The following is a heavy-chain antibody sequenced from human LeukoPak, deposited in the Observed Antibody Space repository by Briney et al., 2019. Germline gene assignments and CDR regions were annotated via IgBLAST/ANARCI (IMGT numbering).Heavy chain of an antibody. CDR1: GGSISSSSYY. CDR2: IYYSGST. Sequence: PSETLSLTCTVSGGSISSSSYYWGWIRQPPGKGLEWIGSIYYSGSTYYNPSLKSRVTISVDTSKNQFSLKLSSVTAADAAVYYCARHVTPVYGGYVDYWGQGTLVTVSS. D-gene: IGHD4-23*01. J-gene: IGHJ4*02. CDR3: ARHVTPVYGGYVDY. V-gene: IGHV4-39*01.